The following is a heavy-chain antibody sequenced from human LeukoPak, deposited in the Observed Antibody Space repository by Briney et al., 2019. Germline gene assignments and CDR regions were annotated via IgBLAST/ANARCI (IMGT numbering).Heavy chain of an antibody. CDR2: IYYSGST. J-gene: IGHJ2*01. CDR3: ASKMTTVPDWYFDL. CDR1: GGSISSSSYY. D-gene: IGHD4-11*01. V-gene: IGHV4-39*07. Sequence: SETLSLTCTVSGGSISSSSYYWGWIRQPPGKGLEWIGSIYYSGSTYYNPSLKSRVTISVDTSKNQFSLKLSSVTAADTAVYYCASKMTTVPDWYFDLWGRGTLVTVSS.